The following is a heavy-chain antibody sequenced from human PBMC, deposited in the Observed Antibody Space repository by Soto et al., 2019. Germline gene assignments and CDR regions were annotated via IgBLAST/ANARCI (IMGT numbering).Heavy chain of an antibody. CDR3: ARDRGSSWYDYYYGMDV. J-gene: IGHJ6*02. V-gene: IGHV3-33*01. CDR1: GFTFSSYG. CDR2: IWYDGSNK. D-gene: IGHD6-13*01. Sequence: GSLRLSCAASGFTFSSYGMHWVRQAPGKGLEWVAVIWYDGSNKYYADSVKGRFTISRDNSKNTLYLQMNSLRAEDTAVYYCARDRGSSWYDYYYGMDVWGQGTTVTVSS.